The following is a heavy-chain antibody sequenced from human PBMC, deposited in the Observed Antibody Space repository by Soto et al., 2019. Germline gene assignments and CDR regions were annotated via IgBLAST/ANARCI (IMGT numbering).Heavy chain of an antibody. CDR3: SRSEYNLGEIDY. V-gene: IGHV4-31*03. D-gene: IGHD3-16*01. CDR2: IYYSGST. CDR1: GGSISSGGYY. J-gene: IGHJ4*02. Sequence: QVQLQESGPGLVKPSQTLSLTCTVSGGSISSGGYYWSWIRQHPGKGLEWIGYIYYSGSTSYNPSLKSRVTISLDTSQSQFSLNLSSVTAADTAMYYCSRSEYNLGEIDYWGQGTLVTVSS.